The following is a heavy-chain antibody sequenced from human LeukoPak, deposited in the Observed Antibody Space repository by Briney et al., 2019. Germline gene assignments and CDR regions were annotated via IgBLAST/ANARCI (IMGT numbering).Heavy chain of an antibody. Sequence: ASVKVSCKASGYTFTGYYMHWVRQAPGQGLEWMGWINPNSGGTNYAQKFQGRVTMTRDTSISTAYMELSRLRSDDTAVYYCARDWAWEQVWFHHWGQGTLVTVSS. D-gene: IGHD1-26*01. J-gene: IGHJ1*01. CDR1: GYTFTGYY. CDR2: INPNSGGT. V-gene: IGHV1-2*02. CDR3: ARDWAWEQVWFHH.